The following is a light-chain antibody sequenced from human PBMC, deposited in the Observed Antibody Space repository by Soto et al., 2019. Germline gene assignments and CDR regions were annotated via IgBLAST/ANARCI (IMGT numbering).Light chain of an antibody. CDR3: AAWDASLSAWV. J-gene: IGLJ3*02. CDR1: SSNIGSNY. Sequence: QSVLTQPPSASGTPGQRVTISCSGSSSNIGSNYVYWYQQLPGTAPKLLIYSNNQRPSGVPDRFSGSKSGTSASLAISGLRSEDEADYYCAAWDASLSAWVFGGGTKVTVL. V-gene: IGLV1-47*02. CDR2: SNN.